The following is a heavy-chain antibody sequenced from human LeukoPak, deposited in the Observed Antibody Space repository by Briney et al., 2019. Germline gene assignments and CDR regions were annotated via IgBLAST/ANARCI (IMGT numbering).Heavy chain of an antibody. CDR2: IYHSGSN. D-gene: IGHD3-10*01. Sequence: SETLSLTCAVSGGSISSGGYSWSWIRRPPGKGLEWIGYIYHSGSNYYNPSLKSRVTISVDRSKNQFSLKLSSVTAADTAVYYCARATYYYGSGRAFDIWGQGTMVTVSS. CDR3: ARATYYYGSGRAFDI. V-gene: IGHV4-30-2*01. J-gene: IGHJ3*02. CDR1: GGSISSGGYS.